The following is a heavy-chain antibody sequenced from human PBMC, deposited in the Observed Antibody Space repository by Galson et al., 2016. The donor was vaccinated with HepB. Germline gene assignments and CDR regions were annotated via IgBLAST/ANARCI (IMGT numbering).Heavy chain of an antibody. Sequence: SETLSLTCAVSGDFINSSNWWTWVRQPPGKGLEWIGEVSHTGRTSYSPSLKSRVTISVDRSKNQFSLQLTSVTAADTAVYFCARVRPLSYYYGIDVWGQGTTVAVSS. J-gene: IGHJ6*02. V-gene: IGHV4-4*02. CDR2: VSHTGRT. CDR3: ARVRPLSYYYGIDV. CDR1: GDFINSSNW.